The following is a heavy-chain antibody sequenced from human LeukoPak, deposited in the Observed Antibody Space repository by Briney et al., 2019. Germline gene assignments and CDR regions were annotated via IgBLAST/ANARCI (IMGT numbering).Heavy chain of an antibody. CDR3: ARDNSRNSNDY. J-gene: IGHJ4*02. V-gene: IGHV1-46*01. Sequence: ASVKVSCKASGYTFTSYYMHWVRQAPGQGLEGMGIINPSGGGTNYAQNFQGRVTMTRDTSTSTVYMELSSLRSEDTAMYYCARDNSRNSNDYWGQGTLVTVSS. D-gene: IGHD1-20*01. CDR1: GYTFTSYY. CDR2: INPSGGGT.